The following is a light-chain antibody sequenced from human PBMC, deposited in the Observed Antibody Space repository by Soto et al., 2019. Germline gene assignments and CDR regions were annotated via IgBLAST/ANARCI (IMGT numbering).Light chain of an antibody. CDR2: EVS. J-gene: IGLJ1*01. Sequence: QSVLTQPASVSGSPGHSITIPCTGTSNDVGGYDYVSWYQQHPGKAPKLVIYEVSHRPSGISDRFSGSKSGNTASLTISGLQVEDEADYYCSSYATSSPYVFGPGTKVTVL. CDR3: SSYATSSPYV. V-gene: IGLV2-14*01. CDR1: SNDVGGYDY.